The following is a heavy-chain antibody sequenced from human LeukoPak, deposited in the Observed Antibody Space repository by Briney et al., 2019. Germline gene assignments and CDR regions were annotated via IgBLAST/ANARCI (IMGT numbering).Heavy chain of an antibody. CDR2: INPISGST. J-gene: IGHJ4*02. Sequence: ASVKVSCKASGYTFTRYYIHWVRQAPGQGLEWMGIINPISGSTTYAQKFQGRVTMTRDTSTSTVYMELSSLRSEDTAVYYCARGHKSLDFDYWGQGTLVTVSS. V-gene: IGHV1-46*01. CDR1: GYTFTRYY. CDR3: ARGHKSLDFDY.